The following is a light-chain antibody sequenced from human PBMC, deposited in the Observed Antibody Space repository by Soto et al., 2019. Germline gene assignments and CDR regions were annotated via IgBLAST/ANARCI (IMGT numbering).Light chain of an antibody. CDR3: AAWDDSLNGLV. J-gene: IGLJ2*01. CDR1: SSNIGSNT. V-gene: IGLV1-44*01. CDR2: NNN. Sequence: QSVLTQPPSASGTPGRRVTISCSGSSSNIGSNTVNWYQQLPGTAPKLLIYNNNQRPSGVPDRFSGSKSGTSASLAISGLQSEDEADYYCAAWDDSLNGLVFGGGTKLTVL.